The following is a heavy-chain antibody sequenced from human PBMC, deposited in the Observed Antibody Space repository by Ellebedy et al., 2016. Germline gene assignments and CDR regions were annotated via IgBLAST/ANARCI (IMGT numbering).Heavy chain of an antibody. CDR1: GFSVSSNY. D-gene: IGHD6-19*01. CDR3: ASRALAVTGTYPPRDYYYGMDV. Sequence: GGSLRLSCVVSGFSVSSNYLSWVRQAPGKGLEWVSRVFRDETTTLYADSVKGRFTISRDNAKNSLYLEMNSLRIEDTAVYYCASRALAVTGTYPPRDYYYGMDVWGQGTTVTVSS. J-gene: IGHJ6*02. CDR2: VFRDETTT. V-gene: IGHV3-74*01.